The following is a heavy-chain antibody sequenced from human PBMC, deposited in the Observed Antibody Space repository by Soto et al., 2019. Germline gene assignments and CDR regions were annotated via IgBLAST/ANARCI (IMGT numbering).Heavy chain of an antibody. J-gene: IGHJ6*03. CDR2: IYSGGST. D-gene: IGHD1-26*01. CDR1: GFTVSRNY. V-gene: IGHV3-66*01. Sequence: GGSLRLSCAASGFTVSRNYMSWVRQAPGKGLEWVSVIYSGGSTYYADSVKGRFTISRDNSKNTLYLQMNSLRAEDTAVYYCARGRPVGMSDYYYYMDVWGKGTTVTVSS. CDR3: ARGRPVGMSDYYYYMDV.